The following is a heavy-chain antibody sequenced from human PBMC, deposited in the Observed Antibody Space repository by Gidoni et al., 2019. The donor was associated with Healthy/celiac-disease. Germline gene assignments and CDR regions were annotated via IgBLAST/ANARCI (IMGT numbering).Heavy chain of an antibody. V-gene: IGHV3-73*02. D-gene: IGHD6-6*01. CDR1: GFTFSGPA. CDR2: IRSKANSYAT. CDR3: TIEFPGYSSSPHYGMDV. Sequence: EVQLVESGGGLVQPGGSLKLPCAASGFTFSGPAMHWVRQASGKGLEWVGRIRSKANSYATAYAASVKGRFTISRDDSKNTAYLQMNSLKTEDTAVYYCTIEFPGYSSSPHYGMDVWGQGTTVTVSS. J-gene: IGHJ6*02.